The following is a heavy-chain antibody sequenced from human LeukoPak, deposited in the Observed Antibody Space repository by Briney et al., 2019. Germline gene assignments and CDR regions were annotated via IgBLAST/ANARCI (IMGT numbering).Heavy chain of an antibody. Sequence: GGSLRLSCAAPGITFSNYNMNWVRQAPGKGLEWISAITSSSSYTFYADSVKGRFTISRDNAKDSLYLQMNSLRAEDTAVYYCARSMYYDFWSAHYTETAWDYWGQGTLVTVSS. CDR2: ITSSSSYT. V-gene: IGHV3-21*06. J-gene: IGHJ4*02. D-gene: IGHD3-3*01. CDR1: GITFSNYN. CDR3: ARSMYYDFWSAHYTETAWDY.